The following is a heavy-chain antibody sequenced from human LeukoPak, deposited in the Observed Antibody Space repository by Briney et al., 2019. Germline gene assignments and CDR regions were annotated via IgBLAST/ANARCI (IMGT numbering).Heavy chain of an antibody. Sequence: GGSLRLPCAASGFNFSNYWMHWVRQAPGKGLVWVSRINSDGSTTTYADSVKGRFTISRDSAKNTLYLQMNSLRAEDTAVYYCARGNYYGSGTYYSPSSYWGQGTRVTVSS. CDR1: GFNFSNYW. J-gene: IGHJ4*02. D-gene: IGHD3-10*01. CDR2: INSDGSTT. V-gene: IGHV3-74*01. CDR3: ARGNYYGSGTYYSPSSY.